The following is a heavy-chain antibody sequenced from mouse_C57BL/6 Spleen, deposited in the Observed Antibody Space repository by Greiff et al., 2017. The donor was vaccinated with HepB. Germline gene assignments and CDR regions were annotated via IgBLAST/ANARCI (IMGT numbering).Heavy chain of an antibody. CDR1: GYTFTSYW. J-gene: IGHJ2*01. CDR3: ARLDYSGSSPYFDY. V-gene: IGHV1-55*01. CDR2: IYPGSGST. Sequence: VQLQQPGAEIVKPGASVKMSCKASGYTFTSYWITWVKQRPGQGLEWIGDIYPGSGSTNYNEKFKSKATLTVDTSSSTAYMQLSSLTSEDSAVYYCARLDYSGSSPYFDYWIQGTTLTVSS. D-gene: IGHD1-1*01.